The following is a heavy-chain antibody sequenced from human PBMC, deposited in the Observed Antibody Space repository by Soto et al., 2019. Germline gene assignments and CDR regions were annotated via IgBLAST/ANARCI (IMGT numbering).Heavy chain of an antibody. CDR3: ARAIYYYDSSGYYLYDAFDI. CDR2: IIPIFGTA. D-gene: IGHD3-22*01. Sequence: ASVRVSCKASGGTFSSYAIGWVRQAPGQGLEWMGGIIPIFGTANYAQKFQGRVTITADESTSTAYMELSSLRSEDTAVYYCARAIYYYDSSGYYLYDAFDIWGQGTMVTVSS. V-gene: IGHV1-69*13. J-gene: IGHJ3*02. CDR1: GGTFSSYA.